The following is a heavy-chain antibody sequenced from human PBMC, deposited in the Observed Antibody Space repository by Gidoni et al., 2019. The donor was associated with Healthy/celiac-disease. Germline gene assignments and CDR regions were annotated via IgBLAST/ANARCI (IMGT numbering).Heavy chain of an antibody. D-gene: IGHD5-18*01. V-gene: IGHV3-30-3*01. CDR2: RAYDGSNK. CDR3: ARAMVNRDAFDI. Sequence: QVQLVESGGGVVQPGRSLRLSCAASGSTFRSYAMHWVRRAPGKGLDWVAVRAYDGSNKYYADSVKGRFTISRDNSKNTLYLQMNSLRAEDTAVYYCARAMVNRDAFDIWGQGTMVTVSS. J-gene: IGHJ3*02. CDR1: GSTFRSYA.